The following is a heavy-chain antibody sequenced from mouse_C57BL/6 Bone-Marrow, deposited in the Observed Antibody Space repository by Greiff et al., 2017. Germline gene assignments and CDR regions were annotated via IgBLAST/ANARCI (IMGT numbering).Heavy chain of an antibody. CDR2: FYPGSGSI. V-gene: IGHV1-62-2*01. J-gene: IGHJ3*01. CDR3: ARHEDSRQHRPAGFAY. Sequence: VQGVQSGAELVKPGASVKLSCKASGYTFTEYTIHWVKQRSGQGLEWIGWFYPGSGSIKYNEKFKDKATLTADKSSSTVYMELSRLTSEDSAVYFCARHEDSRQHRPAGFAYWGQGTLVTVSA. D-gene: IGHD3-2*02. CDR1: GYTFTEYT.